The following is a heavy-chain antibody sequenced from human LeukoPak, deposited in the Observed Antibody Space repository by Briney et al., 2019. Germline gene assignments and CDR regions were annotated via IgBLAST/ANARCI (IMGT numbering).Heavy chain of an antibody. Sequence: MPSETLSLTCTVSGDSISNTIYYWGWIRQPPGKGLEWIGSIDYSGNTYYHPSLRSRATISIDTSKHQFSLKLSSVTAADTAVYYCAREYTLYRSGWFLDYWGQGTVVTVSS. CDR2: IDYSGNT. CDR3: AREYTLYRSGWFLDY. J-gene: IGHJ4*02. D-gene: IGHD6-19*01. V-gene: IGHV4-39*07. CDR1: GDSISNTIYY.